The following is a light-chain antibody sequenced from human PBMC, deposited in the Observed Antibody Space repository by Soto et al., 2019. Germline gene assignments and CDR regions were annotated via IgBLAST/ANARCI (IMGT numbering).Light chain of an antibody. V-gene: IGKV1-5*01. CDR3: LQYSGSSYT. Sequence: DIRMTQSPSTLSASVGDRVTITCRASQFIDRWLAWYQQKPGKAPQYLIFDASSLYGGVPLRFSGSGSGTEFTLTITSLQPDDSATYYCLQYSGSSYTFGQGTKVDIK. J-gene: IGKJ2*01. CDR2: DAS. CDR1: QFIDRW.